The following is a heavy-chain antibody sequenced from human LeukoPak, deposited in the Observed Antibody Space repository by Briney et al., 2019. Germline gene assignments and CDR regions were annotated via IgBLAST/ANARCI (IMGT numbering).Heavy chain of an antibody. D-gene: IGHD4-17*01. Sequence: GGSLRLSCAVSGFTFDDYGMSWVRQAPGKGLEWVSGINWNGGSTGYADSVKGRFTISRDNAKNSLYPQMNSLRAEDTALYYCARDGGHTVTGGFDYWGQGTLVTVSS. J-gene: IGHJ4*02. CDR1: GFTFDDYG. V-gene: IGHV3-20*04. CDR2: INWNGGST. CDR3: ARDGGHTVTGGFDY.